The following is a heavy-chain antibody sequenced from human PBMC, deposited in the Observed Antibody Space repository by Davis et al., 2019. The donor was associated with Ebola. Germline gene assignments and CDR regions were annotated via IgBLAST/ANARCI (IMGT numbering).Heavy chain of an antibody. V-gene: IGHV3-7*01. Sequence: PGGSLRLSCAASGFTFSSYWMSWVRQAPGKGLEWVANIKQDGSEKYYVDSVKGRFTISRDNAKNSLYLQMNSLRAEDTAVYYCARGGSKYCSSTSCYQPLDYWGQGTLVTVSS. CDR1: GFTFSSYW. D-gene: IGHD2-2*01. J-gene: IGHJ4*02. CDR3: ARGGSKYCSSTSCYQPLDY. CDR2: IKQDGSEK.